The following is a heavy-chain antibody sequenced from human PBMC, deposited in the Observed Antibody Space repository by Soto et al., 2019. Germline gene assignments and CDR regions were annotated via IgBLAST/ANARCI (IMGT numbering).Heavy chain of an antibody. V-gene: IGHV3-30*03. J-gene: IGHJ6*02. CDR3: ARAYRYYGMDV. Sequence: QVQLVESGGGVVQPGRSLRLSCAASGFTFSTYGMHWVRQAPGKGLEWVAVISHDGSNQYYADSVKGRLTISRDNSKNTLYLQMNSLRAEDTAVYHSARAYRYYGMDVWGQGTTVTVSS. D-gene: IGHD3-16*02. CDR2: ISHDGSNQ. CDR1: GFTFSTYG.